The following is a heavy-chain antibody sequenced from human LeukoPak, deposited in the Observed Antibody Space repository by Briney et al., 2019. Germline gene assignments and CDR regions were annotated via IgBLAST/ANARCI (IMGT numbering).Heavy chain of an antibody. CDR2: ISAYNGNT. CDR1: GYTFTSYG. CDR3: ARDRILWFGELGYFDY. J-gene: IGHJ4*02. Sequence: ASVKVSCKASGYTFTSYGISWVRQAPGQGLEWMGWISAYNGNTNYAQKLQGRVTTTTDTSTSTAYMELRSLRSDDTAVYYCARDRILWFGELGYFDYWGQGTLVTVSS. D-gene: IGHD3-10*01. V-gene: IGHV1-18*01.